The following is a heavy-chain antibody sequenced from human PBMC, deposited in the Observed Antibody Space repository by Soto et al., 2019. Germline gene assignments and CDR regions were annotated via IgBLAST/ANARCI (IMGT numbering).Heavy chain of an antibody. Sequence: QVQLVQSGAEVKKPGSSVKVSCKASGGTFSSYTISWVRQAPGQGLEWMGRIIPILGIANYAQKFQGRVTITADKSTSTAYMELSSLRSEDTAVYYCARGGYCSGGSCYDGDWYFDLWGRGTLVTVSS. CDR2: IIPILGIA. CDR3: ARGGYCSGGSCYDGDWYFDL. J-gene: IGHJ2*01. V-gene: IGHV1-69*02. D-gene: IGHD2-15*01. CDR1: GGTFSSYT.